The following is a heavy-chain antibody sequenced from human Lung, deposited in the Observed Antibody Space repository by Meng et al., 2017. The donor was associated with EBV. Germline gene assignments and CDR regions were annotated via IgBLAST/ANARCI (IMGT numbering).Heavy chain of an antibody. J-gene: IGHJ5*02. CDR2: ISAYNGNT. Sequence: QVRLVQSGSELKKPGASVKVSCKASGYIFNNYGVSWVRQAPGQGPEWMGWISAYNGNTNYAQNFQGRFTMTTDTSTSTAYMELRSLRSDDTAVYYCARDLPGGTKGTWLDLWGQGPLVTVGS. D-gene: IGHD1-14*01. V-gene: IGHV1-18*01. CDR3: ARDLPGGTKGTWLDL. CDR1: GYIFNNYG.